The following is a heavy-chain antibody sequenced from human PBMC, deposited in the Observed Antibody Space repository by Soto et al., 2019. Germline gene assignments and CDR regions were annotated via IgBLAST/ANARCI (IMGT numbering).Heavy chain of an antibody. Sequence: QVQLQESGPGLVKPSQTLSLTCTVSGGSISSGGYFWNWIRQHPGKGLEWLGYIYNSGSTYYNPSLKSRVLISVDTSKNQFALKLSSVTAADPAVYYCARHSSSFTYWGQGTLVTVSS. CDR2: IYNSGST. CDR3: ARHSSSFTY. V-gene: IGHV4-31*03. J-gene: IGHJ4*02. CDR1: GGSISSGGYF. D-gene: IGHD6-6*01.